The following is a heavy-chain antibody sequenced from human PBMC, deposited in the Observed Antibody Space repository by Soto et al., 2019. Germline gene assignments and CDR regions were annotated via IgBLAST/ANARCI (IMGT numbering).Heavy chain of an antibody. J-gene: IGHJ5*02. CDR1: GFTFSSYA. CDR2: ISYDGSNK. V-gene: IGHV3-30-3*01. D-gene: IGHD1-7*01. Sequence: GGSLRLSCAASGFTFSSYAMHWVRQAPGKGLEWVAVISYDGSNKYYADSVKGRFTTSRDNSKNTLYLQMNSLRAEDTAVYYCARDPLTGTTSQTNWFDPWGQGNLVTVSS. CDR3: ARDPLTGTTSQTNWFDP.